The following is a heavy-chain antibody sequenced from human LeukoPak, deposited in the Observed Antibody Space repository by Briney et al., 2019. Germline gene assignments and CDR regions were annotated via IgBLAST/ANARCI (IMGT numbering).Heavy chain of an antibody. CDR2: IYYSGTT. CDR3: ARGASGTLYDAFDI. Sequence: SETLSLTCTVSGGSISSYYWSWIRQPPGKGLEWIGYIYYSGTTHSNPSLKSRATISVDTSKNHLSLKVNSVTAADTAVYYCARGASGTLYDAFDIWGRGTMVTVSS. CDR1: GGSISSYY. J-gene: IGHJ3*02. D-gene: IGHD1-26*01. V-gene: IGHV4-59*01.